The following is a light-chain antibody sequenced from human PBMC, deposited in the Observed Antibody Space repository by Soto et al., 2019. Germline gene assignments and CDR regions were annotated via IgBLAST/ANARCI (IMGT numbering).Light chain of an antibody. J-gene: IGKJ1*01. V-gene: IGKV1-5*03. CDR2: KAS. Sequence: DIQMTQSPSTLSASVGDRVTITCRASQSISSWLAWYQQKPGKAPKLLIYKASSLESGVPSRFSGSGSGTEFTLTISSLQPDDFATYYCQQYNSFTWTFRQGTKLEIK. CDR1: QSISSW. CDR3: QQYNSFTWT.